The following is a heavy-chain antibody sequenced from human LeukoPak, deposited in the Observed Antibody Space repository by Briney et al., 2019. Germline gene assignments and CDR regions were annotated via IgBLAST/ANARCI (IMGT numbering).Heavy chain of an antibody. V-gene: IGHV4-39*01. CDR1: GGSISSSSYD. CDR3: ATCRYDFWSGYYKTPYYYYYYYMDV. CDR2: IYYSGST. D-gene: IGHD3-3*01. J-gene: IGHJ6*03. Sequence: PSETLSLTCTVSGGSISSSSYDWGWIRQPPGKGLEWIGSIYYSGSTYYNPSLKSRVTISVDSSKNQFSLKLSSVPAADTAVYYCATCRYDFWSGYYKTPYYYYYYYMDVWGKGTTVTVSS.